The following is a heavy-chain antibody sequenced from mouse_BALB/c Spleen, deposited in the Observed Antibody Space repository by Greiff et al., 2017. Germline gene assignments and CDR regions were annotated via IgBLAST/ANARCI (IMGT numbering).Heavy chain of an antibody. Sequence: EVKVVESGGGLVKPGGSLKLSCAASGFTFSSYAMSWVRQTPEKRLEWVATISSGGSYTYYPDSVKGRFTISRDNAKNTLYLQMSSLKSEDTAMYYCARHRDGSNPFYAMDYWGQGTSVTVSS. J-gene: IGHJ4*01. CDR2: ISSGGSYT. CDR1: GFTFSSYA. D-gene: IGHD2-3*01. V-gene: IGHV5-6*03. CDR3: ARHRDGSNPFYAMDY.